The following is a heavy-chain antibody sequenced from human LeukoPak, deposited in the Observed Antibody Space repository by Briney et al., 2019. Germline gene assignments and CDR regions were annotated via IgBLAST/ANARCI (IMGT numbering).Heavy chain of an antibody. D-gene: IGHD3-3*01. V-gene: IGHV3-33*01. CDR3: ARGFLAFYT. Sequence: GRSQSLYCVASGFTFSRFGMHWVGQAPGKGLEWVALIWYDGSNTYYAESVKRRFTISRDDSKNTVYLQMNSLRAEDTALYYCARGFLAFYTWGERTLVIVSS. CDR2: IWYDGSNT. CDR1: GFTFSRFG. J-gene: IGHJ5*02.